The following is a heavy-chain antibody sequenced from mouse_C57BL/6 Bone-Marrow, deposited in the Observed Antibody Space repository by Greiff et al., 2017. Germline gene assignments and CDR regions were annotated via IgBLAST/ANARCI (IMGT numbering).Heavy chain of an antibody. D-gene: IGHD1-2*01. J-gene: IGHJ2*01. CDR2: IDPSDSYT. CDR1: GYTFTSYW. V-gene: IGHV1-50*01. Sequence: QVQLQQPGAELVKPGTSVKLSCKASGYTFTSYWMQWVKQRPGQGLEWIGVIDPSDSYTNYNQKFKGKATLTVDTSSSTAYMQLSSLTSEDSAVYYCAREDNGCALDYWGQGTTVTVSS. CDR3: AREDNGCALDY.